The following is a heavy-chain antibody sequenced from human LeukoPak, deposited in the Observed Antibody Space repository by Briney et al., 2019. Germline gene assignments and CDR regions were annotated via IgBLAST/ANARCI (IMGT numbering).Heavy chain of an antibody. CDR2: INPSGGST. CDR1: GYTFTSYY. CDR3: ARNPVTTKYFDY. V-gene: IGHV1-46*01. J-gene: IGHJ4*02. Sequence: ASVKVSCKASGYTFTSYYMHWVRQAPGQGLEWMGIINPSGGSTRYAQKFQGRVTMTRDTSTSTVYMELSSLRSEDTAVYYCARNPVTTKYFDYWGQGTLVTVSS. D-gene: IGHD4-17*01.